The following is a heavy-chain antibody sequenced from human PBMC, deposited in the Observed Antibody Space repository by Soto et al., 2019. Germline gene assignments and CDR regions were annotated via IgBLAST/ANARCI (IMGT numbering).Heavy chain of an antibody. CDR3: ARDTEYSSSWYGGGYFDY. J-gene: IGHJ4*02. Sequence: QVQLVQSGAEVKKPGASVKVSCKASGYTFTSYGISWVRQAPGQGLEWMGWISAYNGNTNYAQKLEGRVTMTTDTATSTANMELGSMRADDTDVYYCARDTEYSSSWYGGGYFDYWGQGTLVTVSS. V-gene: IGHV1-18*01. CDR1: GYTFTSYG. D-gene: IGHD6-13*01. CDR2: ISAYNGNT.